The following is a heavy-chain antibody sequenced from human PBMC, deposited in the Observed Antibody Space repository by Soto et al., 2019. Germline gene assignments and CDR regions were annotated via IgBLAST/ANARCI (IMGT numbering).Heavy chain of an antibody. D-gene: IGHD3-22*01. CDR1: GGSISSGGYY. CDR3: ARMLAYYYDSSGYSDAFDI. J-gene: IGHJ3*02. CDR2: IYYSGST. Sequence: SETLSLTCTVSGGSISSGGYYWSWIRQHPGKGLEWIGYIYYSGSTYYNPSLKSRVTISVYTSKNQFSLKLSSVTAADTAVYYCARMLAYYYDSSGYSDAFDIWGQGTMVTVSS. V-gene: IGHV4-31*03.